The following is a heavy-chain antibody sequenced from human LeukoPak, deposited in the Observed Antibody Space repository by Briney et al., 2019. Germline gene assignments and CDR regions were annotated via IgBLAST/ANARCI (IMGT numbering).Heavy chain of an antibody. V-gene: IGHV4-39*07. CDR3: ARSVEGYCRGGSCYSYSYYMDV. CDR1: GGSISLSYYY. J-gene: IGHJ6*03. CDR2: VYYSGTT. Sequence: PSETLSLTCSVSGGSISLSYYYWGWIRQPPGKALEWIGSVYYSGTTSYNPSLKSRVTISVDTSKNQFSLKLNSVTAADTAVYYCARSVEGYCRGGSCYSYSYYMDVRGKGTTVTVSS. D-gene: IGHD2-15*01.